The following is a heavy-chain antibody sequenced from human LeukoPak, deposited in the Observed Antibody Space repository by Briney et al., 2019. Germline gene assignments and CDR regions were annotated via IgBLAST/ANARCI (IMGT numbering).Heavy chain of an antibody. D-gene: IGHD3-10*01. J-gene: IGHJ4*02. CDR2: LSSDGSTQ. CDR3: ARGAPGVLDFDQ. Sequence: GGSLRLSCVVSGFSLSSFAMHWVGQGPGKGLEWVTILSSDGSTQNHAESVRGRFTVSRDDSKQTVYLQMNSLRREDTAIYYCARGAPGVLDFDQCGQGALVTVSS. CDR1: GFSLSSFA. V-gene: IGHV3-30*04.